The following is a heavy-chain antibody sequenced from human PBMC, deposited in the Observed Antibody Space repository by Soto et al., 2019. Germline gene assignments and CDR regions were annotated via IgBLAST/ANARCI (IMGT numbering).Heavy chain of an antibody. CDR1: GGSFSGYY. CDR3: ARGGYYYDSNGSCLYI. J-gene: IGHJ3*02. CDR2: INHSGST. V-gene: IGHV4-34*01. Sequence: SETLSLTCAVYGGSFSGYYWSWIRQPPGKGLEWIGEINHSGSTNYNPSLKSRVTISVDTSKNQFSLKLSSVTAADTAVYYCARGGYYYDSNGSCLYIWGQGTMVTVSS. D-gene: IGHD3-22*01.